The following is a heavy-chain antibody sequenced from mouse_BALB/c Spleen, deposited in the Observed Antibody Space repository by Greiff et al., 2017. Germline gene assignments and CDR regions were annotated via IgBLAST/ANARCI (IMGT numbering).Heavy chain of an antibody. D-gene: IGHD2-3*01. CDR2: ISSGSSTI. Sequence: EVHLVESGGGLVQPGGSRKLSCAASGFTFSSFGMHWVRQAPEKGLEWVAYISSGSSTIYYADTVKGRFTISRDNPKNTLFLQMTSLRSEDTAMYYCAREADGYYFAYWGQGTLVTVSA. CDR3: AREADGYYFAY. V-gene: IGHV5-17*02. CDR1: GFTFSSFG. J-gene: IGHJ3*01.